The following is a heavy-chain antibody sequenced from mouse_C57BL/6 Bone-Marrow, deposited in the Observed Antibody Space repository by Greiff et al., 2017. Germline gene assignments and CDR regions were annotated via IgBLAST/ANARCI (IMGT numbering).Heavy chain of an antibody. Sequence: VLLVESGAELVKPGASVKLSCTASGFNFNSYYMQWVKQRTGQGLEWIGRIDPSDSDTNYTQKFKGKATMTVDTSSSTAYLQRSSLTSEDTAVYYCARDGRLYGAIDYWGQGTSVTVSS. CDR1: GFNFNSYY. CDR2: IDPSDSDT. D-gene: IGHD1-1*01. V-gene: IGHV1-50*01. J-gene: IGHJ4*01. CDR3: ARDGRLYGAIDY.